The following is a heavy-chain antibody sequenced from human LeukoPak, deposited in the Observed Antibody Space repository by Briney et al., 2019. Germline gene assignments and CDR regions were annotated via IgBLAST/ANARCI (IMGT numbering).Heavy chain of an antibody. CDR1: GFTFSSYW. V-gene: IGHV3-7*03. Sequence: GGSLRLSCAASGFTFSSYWMNWARQAPGKGLEWVASINHNGNVNYYVDPVKGRFTISRDNAKNSLYLQMSNLRAEDTAVYYCAKQLGYCSDGSCYFPYWGQGTLVTVSS. CDR2: INHNGNVN. J-gene: IGHJ4*02. D-gene: IGHD2-15*01. CDR3: AKQLGYCSDGSCYFPY.